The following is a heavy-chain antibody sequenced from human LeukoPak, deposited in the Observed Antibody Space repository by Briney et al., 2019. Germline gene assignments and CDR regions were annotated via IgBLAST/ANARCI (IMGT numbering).Heavy chain of an antibody. V-gene: IGHV3-9*01. CDR2: ISWNSGSI. CDR1: GFTFDDYA. CDR3: AKVQDCSSTSCYSTYYYGMDV. J-gene: IGHJ6*02. Sequence: GGSLRLSCAASGFTFDDYALHWVRQAPGKGLEWVSGISWNSGSIGYADSVKGRFTISRDNAKNSLYPQMNSLRAEDTALYYCAKVQDCSSTSCYSTYYYGMDVWGQGTTVTVSS. D-gene: IGHD2-2*01.